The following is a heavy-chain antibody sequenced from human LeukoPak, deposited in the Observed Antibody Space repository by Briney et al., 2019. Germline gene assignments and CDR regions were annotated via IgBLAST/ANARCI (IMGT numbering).Heavy chain of an antibody. J-gene: IGHJ4*02. CDR3: ARCLLPGRGKKEVEASDY. Sequence: PGGSLRLSCAASGFTFSSYWMSWVRQAPGKGLEWVSYISSSGSTIYYADSVKGRFTISRDNAKNSLYLQMNSLRAEDTAVYYCARCLLPGRGKKEVEASDYWGQGTLVTVSS. D-gene: IGHD1-26*01. V-gene: IGHV3-48*04. CDR2: ISSSGSTI. CDR1: GFTFSSYW.